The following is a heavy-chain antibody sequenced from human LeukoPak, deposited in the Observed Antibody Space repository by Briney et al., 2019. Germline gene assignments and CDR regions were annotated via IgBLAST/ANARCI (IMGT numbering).Heavy chain of an antibody. CDR2: IYYSGST. V-gene: IGHV4-59*01. D-gene: IGHD7-27*01. CDR1: GGSISSYY. J-gene: IGHJ3*02. CDR3: ARVSGEGITPDAFDI. Sequence: SETLSLTCTVSGGSISSYYRSWIRQPPGKGLEWIGYIYYSGSTNYNPSLKSRVTISVDTSKNQFSLKLSSVTAADTAVYYCARVSGEGITPDAFDIWGQGTMVTVSS.